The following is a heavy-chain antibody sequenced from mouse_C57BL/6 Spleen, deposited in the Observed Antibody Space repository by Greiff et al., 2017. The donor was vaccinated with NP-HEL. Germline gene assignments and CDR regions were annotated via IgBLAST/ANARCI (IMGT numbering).Heavy chain of an antibody. CDR2: INYDGSST. Sequence: EVQLVESEGGLVQPGSSMKLSCTASGFTFSDYYMAWVRQVPEKGLEWVANINYDGSSTYYLDSLKSRFIISRDNAKNILYLQMSSLKSEDTATYYCARESAYYSNYESAMDYWGQGTSVTASS. CDR1: GFTFSDYY. V-gene: IGHV5-16*01. D-gene: IGHD2-5*01. CDR3: ARESAYYSNYESAMDY. J-gene: IGHJ4*01.